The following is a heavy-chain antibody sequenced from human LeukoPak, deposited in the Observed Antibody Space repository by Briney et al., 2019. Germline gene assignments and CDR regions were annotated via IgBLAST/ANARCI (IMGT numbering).Heavy chain of an antibody. Sequence: GESLKISCKGSGYTFTSYWIGWVRQMPGKGLEWMGIIYPYDSDTRYSPSFQGQVTISADKSISTAYLQWSSLKASDTAMYYCARQRTYSGSSFYMDVWGKGTTVSVS. CDR1: GYTFTSYW. CDR2: IYPYDSDT. J-gene: IGHJ6*03. CDR3: ARQRTYSGSSFYMDV. D-gene: IGHD6-6*01. V-gene: IGHV5-51*01.